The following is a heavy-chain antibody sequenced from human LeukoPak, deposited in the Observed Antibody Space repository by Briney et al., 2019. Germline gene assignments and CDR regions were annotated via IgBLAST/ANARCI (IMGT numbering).Heavy chain of an antibody. CDR1: GFTFSSYS. D-gene: IGHD3-10*01. Sequence: PGGSQRLSCAASGFTFSSYSINWVRQAPGKGLEWVSSISSSSSYIYYADSVKGRFTISRDNAKNSLYLQMNSLRAEDTAVYYCARSLGATDAFDIWGQGTMVTVSS. CDR2: ISSSSSYI. V-gene: IGHV3-21*01. CDR3: ARSLGATDAFDI. J-gene: IGHJ3*02.